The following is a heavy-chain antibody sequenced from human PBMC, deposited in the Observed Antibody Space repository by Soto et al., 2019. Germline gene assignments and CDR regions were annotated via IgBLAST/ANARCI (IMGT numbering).Heavy chain of an antibody. CDR3: ARDRISEYGDYFDY. J-gene: IGHJ4*02. Sequence: EVQLVESGGGLVQPGGSLRLSCAASGFTFSTYSMNWVRQAPGKGLEWVSYITGSSSTIYYADSVKGRFTISRDNAKNSLYLQMNSLRDDDTAVYYCARDRISEYGDYFDYWGQGTLVTVSS. CDR2: ITGSSSTI. CDR1: GFTFSTYS. V-gene: IGHV3-48*02. D-gene: IGHD4-17*01.